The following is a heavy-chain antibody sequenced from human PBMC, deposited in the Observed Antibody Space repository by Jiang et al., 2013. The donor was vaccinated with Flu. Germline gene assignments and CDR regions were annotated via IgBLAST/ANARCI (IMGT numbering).Heavy chain of an antibody. J-gene: IGHJ3*02. V-gene: IGHV1-46*01. CDR3: ARDSRSGSLNAFDI. Sequence: KFQGRVTMTRDTSTSTVYMELSSLRSEDTAVYYCARDSRSGSLNAFDIWGQGTMVTVSS. D-gene: IGHD3-10*01.